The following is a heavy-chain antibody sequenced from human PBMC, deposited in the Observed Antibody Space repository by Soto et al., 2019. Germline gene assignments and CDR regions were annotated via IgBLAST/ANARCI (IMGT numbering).Heavy chain of an antibody. D-gene: IGHD1-26*01. J-gene: IGHJ6*02. V-gene: IGHV3-49*03. CDR1: GFTFGDYA. CDR2: IRSKAYGGTT. CDR3: TREWGIVGATAEWHYYYGMDV. Sequence: GGSLRLSCTASGFTFGDYAMSWFRQAPGKGLEWVGFIRSKAYGGTTEYAASVKGRFTISRDDSKSIAYLQMNNLKTEDTAVYYCTREWGIVGATAEWHYYYGMDVWGQGTTVTVSS.